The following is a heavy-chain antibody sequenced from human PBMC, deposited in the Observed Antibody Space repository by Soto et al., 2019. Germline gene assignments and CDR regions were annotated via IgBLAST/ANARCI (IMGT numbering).Heavy chain of an antibody. J-gene: IGHJ6*02. D-gene: IGHD3-3*01. Sequence: GGSLRLSCAASGFTFSSYAMHWVRQAPGKGLEWVAVISYDGSNKYYADSVKGRFTISRDNSKNTLYLQMNSLRAEDTAVYYCARDGYDFWSGYSGGMDVWGQGTTVTVSS. CDR3: ARDGYDFWSGYSGGMDV. V-gene: IGHV3-30-3*01. CDR2: ISYDGSNK. CDR1: GFTFSSYA.